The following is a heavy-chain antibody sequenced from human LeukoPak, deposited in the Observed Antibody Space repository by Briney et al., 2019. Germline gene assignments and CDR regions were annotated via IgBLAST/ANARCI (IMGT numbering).Heavy chain of an antibody. V-gene: IGHV3-30-3*01. J-gene: IGHJ6*03. CDR3: ARDSFSYYDFWSGSQVYYYYMDV. CDR1: GLAFSSYA. CDR2: ISYDGSNK. D-gene: IGHD3-3*01. Sequence: GGSLRLSCAASGLAFSSYAMHWVRQAPGKGLEWVAVISYDGSNKYYADSMKGRFTISRDNSKNTLYLQMNSLRAEDTAVYYCARDSFSYYDFWSGSQVYYYYMDVWGKGTTVTVS.